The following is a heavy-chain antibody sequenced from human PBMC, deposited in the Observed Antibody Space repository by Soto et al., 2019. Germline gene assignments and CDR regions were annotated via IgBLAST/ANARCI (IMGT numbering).Heavy chain of an antibody. D-gene: IGHD4-17*01. J-gene: IGHJ2*01. CDR3: ARPDFGDYWYFDL. Sequence: QAQLVQSGAEVKKPGSSVKVSCKASGGTFSSHTFSWVRQAPGQGLEWMGRIIPALGTATYAQKFQGRVTITADASATTVYMELNSLRSEDTAVYYCARPDFGDYWYFDLWGRGTLVTVSS. CDR2: IIPALGTA. CDR1: GGTFSSHT. V-gene: IGHV1-69*08.